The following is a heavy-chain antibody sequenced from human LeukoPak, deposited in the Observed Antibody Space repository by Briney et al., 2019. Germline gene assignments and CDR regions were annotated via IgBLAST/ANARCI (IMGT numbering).Heavy chain of an antibody. CDR2: INPSGGST. J-gene: IGHJ3*02. D-gene: IGHD5-18*01. CDR3: ATAYNYGRDAFDI. CDR1: GYTFTSYY. V-gene: IGHV1-46*01. Sequence: ASVKLSCKASGYTFTSYYKYWVRQGPGQGLEWMGIINPSGGSTSYAQKFQGRVTMTRDTSTSTVYMKLSSLRSEDTAVYYCATAYNYGRDAFDIWGRGTIVTVSS.